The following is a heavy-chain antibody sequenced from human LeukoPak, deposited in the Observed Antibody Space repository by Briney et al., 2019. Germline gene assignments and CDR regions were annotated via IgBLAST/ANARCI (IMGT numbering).Heavy chain of an antibody. CDR2: INPNSDGT. CDR1: GYTFTGYY. J-gene: IGHJ4*02. CDR3: ARAPTYSIINHFDY. Sequence: ASVKVSCKASGYTFTGYYMHWVRQAPGQGLEWMGWINPNSDGTNYAQKFQGRVTMTRDTSISTAYMELSRLRSGDTAVYYCARAPTYSIINHFDYWGQGTLVTVSS. D-gene: IGHD2-15*01. V-gene: IGHV1-2*02.